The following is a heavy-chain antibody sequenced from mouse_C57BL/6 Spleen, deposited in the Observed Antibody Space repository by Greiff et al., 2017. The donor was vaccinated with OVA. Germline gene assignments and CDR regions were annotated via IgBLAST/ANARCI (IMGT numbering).Heavy chain of an antibody. CDR3: ARGITTVVPFAY. Sequence: QVQLQQSGAELAKPGASVKLSCKASGYTFTSYWMHWVKQRPGQGLEWIGYINPSSGYTKYNQKFKDKATLTADKSSSTAYMQLSSLTSEDSAVYFCARGITTVVPFAYWGQGTLVTVSA. CDR1: GYTFTSYW. CDR2: INPSSGYT. J-gene: IGHJ3*01. V-gene: IGHV1-7*01. D-gene: IGHD1-1*01.